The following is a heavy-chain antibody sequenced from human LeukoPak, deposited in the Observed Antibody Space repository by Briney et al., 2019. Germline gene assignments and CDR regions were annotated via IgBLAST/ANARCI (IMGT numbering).Heavy chain of an antibody. V-gene: IGHV3-74*01. CDR3: ASAVFNWFDP. J-gene: IGHJ5*02. CDR2: INSDGSST. CDR1: GFTFSSYW. Sequence: GGSLRLSCAASGFTFSSYWMHWARQAPGKGLVWVSRINSDGSSTSYADSVKGRFTISRDNAKNTLYLQMNSLRAEDTAAYYCASAVFNWFDPWGQGTLVTVSS. D-gene: IGHD3-3*01.